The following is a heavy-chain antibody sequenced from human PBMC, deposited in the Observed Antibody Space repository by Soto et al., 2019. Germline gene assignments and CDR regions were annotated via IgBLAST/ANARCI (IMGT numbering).Heavy chain of an antibody. J-gene: IGHJ6*02. V-gene: IGHV3-33*01. CDR3: ASDLVGASDSYGLDV. CDR2: IWHDGNNK. D-gene: IGHD1-26*01. Sequence: GGSLRLSCAASGFTFSNYGMHWVRQAPGKGLEWVAIIWHDGNNKYYADSVRGRFIISRDNSKNRLYLQMNSLRAEDTAVYYCASDLVGASDSYGLDVWGQGTPVTV. CDR1: GFTFSNYG.